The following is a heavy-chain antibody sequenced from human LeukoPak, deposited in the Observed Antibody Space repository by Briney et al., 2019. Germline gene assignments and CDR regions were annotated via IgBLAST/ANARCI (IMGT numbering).Heavy chain of an antibody. V-gene: IGHV3-33*01. J-gene: IGHJ5*02. Sequence: GRSLRLSCAASGFTFSSYGMHWVRQAPGKGLEWVAVIWYDGSNKYYADSVKGRFTISRDNSKNTLYLQMNSLRAEDTAVYYCARAPVVVAAKGWFDPWGQGTLVTVSS. CDR3: ARAPVVVAAKGWFDP. CDR1: GFTFSSYG. D-gene: IGHD2-15*01. CDR2: IWYDGSNK.